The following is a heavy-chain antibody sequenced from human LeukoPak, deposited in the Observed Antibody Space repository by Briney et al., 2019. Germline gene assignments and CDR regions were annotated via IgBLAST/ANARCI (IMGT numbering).Heavy chain of an antibody. CDR2: IKEDGSEK. D-gene: IGHD3-22*01. CDR1: GFTLSSSW. V-gene: IGHV3-7*03. Sequence: GGSLRLSCAASGFTLSSSWMSWVRQAPGKGLGWVANIKEDGSEKYYVDSVKGRFTISRDNAKNSLYLQMNSLRAEDTAVYYCARAAYYYDSSGYDDAFDIWGQGTMVTVSS. J-gene: IGHJ3*02. CDR3: ARAAYYYDSSGYDDAFDI.